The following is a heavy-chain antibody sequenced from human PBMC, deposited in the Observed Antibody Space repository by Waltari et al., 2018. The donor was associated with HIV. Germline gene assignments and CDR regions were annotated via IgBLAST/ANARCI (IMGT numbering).Heavy chain of an antibody. V-gene: IGHV3-21*01. D-gene: IGHD3-10*01. Sequence: EVQLVESGGGLGKPGGSRRLSCAAYGFTFSSYSMNWVRQAPGKGLVWVSSISSSSSYKYYADSVKGRFTISIDNAKNSLYLQMNSLRAEDTAVYYCARDDDLWAFDIWGQGTMVTVSS. CDR2: ISSSSSYK. CDR3: ARDDDLWAFDI. CDR1: GFTFSSYS. J-gene: IGHJ3*02.